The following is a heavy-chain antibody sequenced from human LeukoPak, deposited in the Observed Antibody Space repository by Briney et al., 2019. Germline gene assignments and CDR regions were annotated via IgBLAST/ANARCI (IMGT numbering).Heavy chain of an antibody. CDR2: IYYTGST. D-gene: IGHD2-15*01. Sequence: SETLSLTCTVSGGSVSSGSYYWSWIRQPPGKGLEWIGYIYYTGSTNYNPSLKSRVTMSVDTSKNQFSLNLSSVTAADTAVYYCARELLHNDFYGMDVWGQGTTVTVSS. CDR3: ARELLHNDFYGMDV. CDR1: GGSVSSGSYY. J-gene: IGHJ6*02. V-gene: IGHV4-61*01.